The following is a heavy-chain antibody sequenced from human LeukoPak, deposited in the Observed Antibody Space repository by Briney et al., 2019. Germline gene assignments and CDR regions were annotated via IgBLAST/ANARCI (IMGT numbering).Heavy chain of an antibody. Sequence: SETLSLTCTVSGGSISSYYWSWIRQPPGKGLEWIGYIYYSGSTNYNPSLTSRVTISVDTSKNQFSLKLSSVTAADTAVYYCARALDYYDSSGYYYRDWFDPWGQGTLVTVSS. CDR1: GGSISSYY. D-gene: IGHD3-22*01. CDR2: IYYSGST. J-gene: IGHJ5*02. V-gene: IGHV4-59*01. CDR3: ARALDYYDSSGYYYRDWFDP.